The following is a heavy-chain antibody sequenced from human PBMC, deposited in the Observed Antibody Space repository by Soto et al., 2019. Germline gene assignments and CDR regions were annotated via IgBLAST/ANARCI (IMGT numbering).Heavy chain of an antibody. D-gene: IGHD6-13*01. CDR2: ISYDGRSE. V-gene: IGHV3-30*18. CDR3: AKVTKRAGAGRYDYYLYGMDA. Sequence: PGGSLILSCVTSGFTFSNFGMHWVRQAPGNGLERVAGISYDGRSEYYVDSVRGRFTLSRDNSKNILYLQMNSLRAEDTAVYFCAKVTKRAGAGRYDYYLYGMDAWGQGTPVTVSS. J-gene: IGHJ6*02. CDR1: GFTFSNFG.